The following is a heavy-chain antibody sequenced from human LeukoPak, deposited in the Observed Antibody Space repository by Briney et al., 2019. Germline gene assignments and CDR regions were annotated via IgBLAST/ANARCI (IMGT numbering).Heavy chain of an antibody. Sequence: ASVKVSCTASGYTFTSSYMHWVRQAPGQGLEWMGIINPSGGSTSYAQKFQGRVTMTRDMSTSTVYMELSSLRSEDTAVYYCAREAYYYDSSGYGVLGVYYFDYWGQGTLVTVSS. CDR3: AREAYYYDSSGYGVLGVYYFDY. CDR2: INPSGGST. D-gene: IGHD3-22*01. V-gene: IGHV1-46*01. J-gene: IGHJ4*02. CDR1: GYTFTSSY.